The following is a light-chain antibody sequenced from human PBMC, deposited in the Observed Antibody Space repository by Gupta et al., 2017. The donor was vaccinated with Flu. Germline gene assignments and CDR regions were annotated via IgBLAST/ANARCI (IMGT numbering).Light chain of an antibody. Sequence: GTLSLSPGERVTLSCRASQSVTSSYVAWYQQKPGQSPSLLIYGASSRVTGVPDGFSGSGSGTDFTLTISRLEPEDLAVYYCQQYGSSPYTFGQGTKLEIK. V-gene: IGKV3-20*01. CDR3: QQYGSSPYT. CDR2: GAS. CDR1: QSVTSSY. J-gene: IGKJ2*01.